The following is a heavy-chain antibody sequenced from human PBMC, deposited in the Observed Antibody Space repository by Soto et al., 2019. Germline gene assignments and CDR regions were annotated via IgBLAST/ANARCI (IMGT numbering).Heavy chain of an antibody. Sequence: DVQLVESGGGLVQPGGSLRLSCAASGFTFSGSWMSWVRQAPGKGLEFVANIKEDGSVKNYVYSVKGRFTISRDNAKNSVYLQMNSLRDEDTAVYYCARDPGYSSFDHWGQGTLVTVSS. CDR2: IKEDGSVK. CDR3: ARDPGYSSFDH. D-gene: IGHD5-12*01. V-gene: IGHV3-7*01. J-gene: IGHJ4*02. CDR1: GFTFSGSW.